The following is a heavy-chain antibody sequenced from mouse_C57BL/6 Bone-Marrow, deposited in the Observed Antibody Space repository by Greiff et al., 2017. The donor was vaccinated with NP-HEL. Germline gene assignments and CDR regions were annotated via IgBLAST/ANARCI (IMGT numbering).Heavy chain of an antibody. J-gene: IGHJ3*01. D-gene: IGHD4-1*01. CDR1: GYSFTDYN. V-gene: IGHV1-39*01. CDR2: INPNYGTT. CDR3: ARSGGWDGLAWFAY. Sequence: EVQLQQSGPELVKPGPSVKISCKASGYSFTDYNMNWVKQSNGKSLEWIGVINPNYGTTSYNQKFKGKATLTVDQSSSTACMQLNSLTSEDSAVYYGARSGGWDGLAWFAYWGQGTLVTVSA.